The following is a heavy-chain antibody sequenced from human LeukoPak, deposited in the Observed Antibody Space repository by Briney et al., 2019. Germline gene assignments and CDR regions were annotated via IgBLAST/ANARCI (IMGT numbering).Heavy chain of an antibody. Sequence: GRSLRLSCAASGFTFSSYAMHRVRQAPGKGLEWVAVISYDGSNKYYADSVKGRFTISRDNSKNTLYLQMNSLRAEDTAVYYCARDRVGSSVATYYYYYGMDVWGQGTTVTVSS. CDR2: ISYDGSNK. CDR1: GFTFSSYA. CDR3: ARDRVGSSVATYYYYYGMDV. J-gene: IGHJ6*02. V-gene: IGHV3-30-3*01. D-gene: IGHD6-6*01.